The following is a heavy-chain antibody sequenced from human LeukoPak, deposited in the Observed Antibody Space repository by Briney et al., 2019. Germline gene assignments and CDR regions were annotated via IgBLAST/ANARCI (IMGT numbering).Heavy chain of an antibody. J-gene: IGHJ4*02. Sequence: SETLSLTCTVSGGSISSYYWSWIRQPPGKGLEWIGYIHYSGSTNYNPSLKSRVTISVDTSKNQFSLKLSSVTAADTAVYYCARATWLPVGLYYYDSSGYYYYFDSWGQGTLVTVSS. CDR2: IHYSGST. V-gene: IGHV4-59*01. D-gene: IGHD3-22*01. CDR3: ARATWLPVGLYYYDSSGYYYYFDS. CDR1: GGSISSYY.